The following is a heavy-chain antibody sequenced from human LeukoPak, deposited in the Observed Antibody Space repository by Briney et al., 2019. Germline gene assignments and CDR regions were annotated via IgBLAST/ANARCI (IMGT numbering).Heavy chain of an antibody. CDR3: ARAPSWGGLSSGSYYFDY. CDR1: GYTFTNYD. D-gene: IGHD6-19*01. J-gene: IGHJ4*02. Sequence: ASVKVSCKASGYTFTNYDINWVRQATGQGLEWMGWMNPNSGNPGYAQKFQGRVTITRNTSISTAYMELSSLRSDDTAVYYCARAPSWGGLSSGSYYFDYWGQGTLVTLSS. CDR2: MNPNSGNP. V-gene: IGHV1-8*03.